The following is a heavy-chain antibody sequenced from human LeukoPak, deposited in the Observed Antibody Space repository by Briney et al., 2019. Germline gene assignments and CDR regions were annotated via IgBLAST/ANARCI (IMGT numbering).Heavy chain of an antibody. D-gene: IGHD3-22*01. Sequence: SETLSLTCAVSSGSINSGGYSWSWIRQPPGKGLEYIAYISHSGSTYYNSSLKTRVTISKDRSKNQFSLKLSSVTAADTAVYYCARLFDSRGYYHFDYWGQGILVTVSS. CDR2: ISHSGST. CDR3: ARLFDSRGYYHFDY. V-gene: IGHV4-30-2*01. J-gene: IGHJ4*02. CDR1: SGSINSGGYS.